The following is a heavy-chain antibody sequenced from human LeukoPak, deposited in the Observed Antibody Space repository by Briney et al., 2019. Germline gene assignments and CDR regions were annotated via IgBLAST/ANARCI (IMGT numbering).Heavy chain of an antibody. D-gene: IGHD3-22*01. CDR2: ISSSSSYI. V-gene: IGHV3-21*01. CDR3: ARDLNSYYDSSGETDY. CDR1: GFTFSSYW. Sequence: GGSLRLSCAASGFTFSSYWMSWVRQAPGKGLEWVSSISSSSSYIYYADSVKGRFTISRDNAKNSLYLQMNSLRAEDTAVYYCARDLNSYYDSSGETDYRGQGILVTVSS. J-gene: IGHJ4*02.